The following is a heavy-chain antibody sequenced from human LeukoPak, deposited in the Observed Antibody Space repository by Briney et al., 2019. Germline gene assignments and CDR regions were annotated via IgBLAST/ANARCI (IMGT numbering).Heavy chain of an antibody. CDR2: ISGSGGST. D-gene: IGHD4-11*01. CDR1: GFTFSSYA. V-gene: IGHV3-23*01. CDR3: ARDRHDYTHYFDY. J-gene: IGHJ4*02. Sequence: GGSLRLSCAASGFTFSSYAMSWVRQAPGKGLEWVSAISGSGGSTYYADSVKGRFTISRDNSKNTLYLQMNSLRADDTAVYYCARDRHDYTHYFDYWGQGTLVTVSS.